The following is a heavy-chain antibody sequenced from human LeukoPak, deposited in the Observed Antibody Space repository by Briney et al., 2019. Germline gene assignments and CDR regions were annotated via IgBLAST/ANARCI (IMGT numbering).Heavy chain of an antibody. CDR3: ARELLSYDSQGY. Sequence: ASVKVSRKASGYTFTSYGISWVRQAPGQGLEWMGWISAYNGNTNYAQKLQGRVTITTDTSTSTAYMELRSLRSDDTAVYYCARELLSYDSQGYWGQGTLVTVSS. D-gene: IGHD5-12*01. CDR2: ISAYNGNT. V-gene: IGHV1-18*01. CDR1: GYTFTSYG. J-gene: IGHJ4*02.